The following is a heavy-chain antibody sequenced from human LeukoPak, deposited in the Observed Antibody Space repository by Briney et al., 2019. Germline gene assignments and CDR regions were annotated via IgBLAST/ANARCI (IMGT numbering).Heavy chain of an antibody. CDR1: GYTFPNYG. CDR3: ARDRLDYYDSSGYLIPFDL. CDR2: ISAYNGNT. J-gene: IGHJ2*01. V-gene: IGHV1-18*01. Sequence: ASVKVSCKASGYTFPNYGISWVRQAPGQGLEWMGWISAYNGNTNYAQKLQGRVTMTTDTSTSTAYMELSSLRSEDTAVYYCARDRLDYYDSSGYLIPFDLWGRGTLVTVSS. D-gene: IGHD3-22*01.